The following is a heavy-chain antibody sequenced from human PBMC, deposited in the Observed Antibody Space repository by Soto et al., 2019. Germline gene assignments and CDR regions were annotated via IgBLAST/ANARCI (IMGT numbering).Heavy chain of an antibody. J-gene: IGHJ2*01. CDR1: GGSISGGVYY. Sequence: QVQLQESGPGLVKPSETLSLTCTVSGGSISGGVYYWGWIRQRPGKGLEWIGYIYDSGNTYYNPSRMSRVTISVDTSKNQFSLRLSSVTAADTAVYYCAREIIPLTTDWYFDLWGRGTLVTVSS. V-gene: IGHV4-30-4*01. D-gene: IGHD4-17*01. CDR3: AREIIPLTTDWYFDL. CDR2: IYDSGNT.